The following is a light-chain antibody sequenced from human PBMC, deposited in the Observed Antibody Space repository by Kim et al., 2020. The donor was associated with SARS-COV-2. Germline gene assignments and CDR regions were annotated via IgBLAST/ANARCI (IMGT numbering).Light chain of an antibody. J-gene: IGLJ1*01. V-gene: IGLV1-44*01. CDR1: TSNSGRKT. CDR2: NNH. CDR3: AAWDDSLSGLYV. Sequence: QAVTLSYSGSTSNSGRKTVNWYQQLPGTTPGLLIYNNHQRPSGVPARFSGSKSGTSASLAISVHQSEDEGDYYCAAWDDSLSGLYVCGAGTKITVL.